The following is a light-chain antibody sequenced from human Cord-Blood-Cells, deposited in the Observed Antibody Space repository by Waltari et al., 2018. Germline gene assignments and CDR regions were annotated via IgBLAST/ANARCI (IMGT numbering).Light chain of an antibody. CDR3: QQYGSSIFT. CDR1: QSVSSSY. CDR2: GAS. Sequence: EIVLTQSPGTLSLSPGERATLSCRASQSVSSSYLAWYQQKPGQAPRLLIFGASSRATGSPDRFSGSGSGTDFTLTISRLEPEEFAVYYCQQYGSSIFTFGPGTKVDIK. V-gene: IGKV3-20*01. J-gene: IGKJ3*01.